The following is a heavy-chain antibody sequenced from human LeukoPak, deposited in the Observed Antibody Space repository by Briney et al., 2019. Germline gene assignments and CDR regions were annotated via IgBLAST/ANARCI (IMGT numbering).Heavy chain of an antibody. D-gene: IGHD6-6*01. CDR1: GDSVSSNSAA. CDR3: AGDSSARPLEY. Sequence: SQTLSLTCAISGDSVSSNSAAWYWIRQSPSRGLEWLGRTYYNSKWYNDYAVSVKSRITINPDTSKNPFSLHLNSVTPEDTAVYYCAGDSSARPLEYWGQGTLVTVSS. CDR2: TYYNSKWYN. V-gene: IGHV6-1*01. J-gene: IGHJ4*02.